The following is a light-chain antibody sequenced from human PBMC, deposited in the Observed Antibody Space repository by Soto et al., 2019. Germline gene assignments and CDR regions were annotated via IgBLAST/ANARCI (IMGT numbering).Light chain of an antibody. Sequence: QSVLTQPPSVSAAPGHTVTISCSGSNSNIGNNYVSWYRQLPGTAPKLLIFDDNKRPSGIPDRFSGSRSGTSATLAITRLQTGDEADYYCGTWDSSLSAVVFGGGTKVTVL. CDR1: NSNIGNNY. J-gene: IGLJ2*01. V-gene: IGLV1-51*01. CDR3: GTWDSSLSAVV. CDR2: DDN.